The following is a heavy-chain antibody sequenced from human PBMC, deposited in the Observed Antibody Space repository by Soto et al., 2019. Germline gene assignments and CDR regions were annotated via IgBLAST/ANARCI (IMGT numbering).Heavy chain of an antibody. CDR2: IIPIFGTA. Sequence: GASVKVSCKASGYTFTSYYMHWVRQAPGQGLEWMGGIIPIFGTANYAQKFQGRVTITADESTSTAYMELSSLRSEDTAVYYCARIPGGAYCSSTSCPPLLQGMDVWGQGTTVTVSS. J-gene: IGHJ6*02. V-gene: IGHV1-69*13. CDR1: GYTFTSYY. D-gene: IGHD2-2*01. CDR3: ARIPGGAYCSSTSCPPLLQGMDV.